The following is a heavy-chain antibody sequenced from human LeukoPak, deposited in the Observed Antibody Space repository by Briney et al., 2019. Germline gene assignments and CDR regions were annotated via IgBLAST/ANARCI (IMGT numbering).Heavy chain of an antibody. CDR3: ARADGSGSLV. D-gene: IGHD3-10*01. CDR2: IYHSGST. J-gene: IGHJ4*02. Sequence: PSETLSLTCTVSGYSISSGYYWGWIRQPPGKGLEWIGSIYHSGSTYYNPSLKSRVTISVDTSKNQFSLKLSSVTAADTAVYYCARADGSGSLVWGQGTLVTVSS. V-gene: IGHV4-38-2*02. CDR1: GYSISSGYY.